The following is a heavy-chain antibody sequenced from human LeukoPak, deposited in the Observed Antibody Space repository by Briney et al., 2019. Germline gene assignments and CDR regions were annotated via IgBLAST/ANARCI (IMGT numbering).Heavy chain of an antibody. D-gene: IGHD2-2*01. CDR2: TSGSAGTT. Sequence: GGSLRLSCAASGFTFSSYSMNWVRQAPGKGLEWVSVTSGSAGTTYYADSVKGRFSISRDNSKNTLYLQMNSLRAEDTAVYYCAKDIVVVPAAGDAFDIWGQGTMVTVSS. CDR1: GFTFSSYS. CDR3: AKDIVVVPAAGDAFDI. V-gene: IGHV3-23*01. J-gene: IGHJ3*02.